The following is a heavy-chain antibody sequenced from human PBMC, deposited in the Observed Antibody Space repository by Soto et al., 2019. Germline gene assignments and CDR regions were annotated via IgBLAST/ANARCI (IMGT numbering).Heavy chain of an antibody. J-gene: IGHJ6*02. D-gene: IGHD1-26*01. Sequence: QVQLVESGGGVVQPGRSLRLSCAASGFTFSSYGMHWVRQAPGKGLEWVAVISYDGSNVYYADSVKGRFTISRDNSKNTLYLQMNSLRAEDTAVYYCAKGEDGMDVWGQGTTVTVSS. V-gene: IGHV3-30*18. CDR3: AKGEDGMDV. CDR2: ISYDGSNV. CDR1: GFTFSSYG.